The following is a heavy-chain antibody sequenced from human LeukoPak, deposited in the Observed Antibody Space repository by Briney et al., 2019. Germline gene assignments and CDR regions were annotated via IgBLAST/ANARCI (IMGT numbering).Heavy chain of an antibody. D-gene: IGHD2-15*01. CDR2: INWNGGST. CDR3: ARALGDIVVVVAANWFDP. J-gene: IGHJ5*02. V-gene: IGHV3-20*04. CDR1: GFTFDDYG. Sequence: GSLRLSCAASGFTFDDYGMSWVRQAPGKGLEWVSGINWNGGSTGYADSVKGRFTISRDNAKNSLYLQMNSLRAEGTALYYCARALGDIVVVVAANWFDPWGQGTLVTVSS.